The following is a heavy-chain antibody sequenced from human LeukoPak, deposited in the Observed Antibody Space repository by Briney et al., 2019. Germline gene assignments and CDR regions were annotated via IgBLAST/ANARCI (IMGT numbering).Heavy chain of an antibody. CDR3: ARGVMNALFAFDI. D-gene: IGHD2-8*02. J-gene: IGHJ3*02. CDR1: GDSISDYY. V-gene: IGHV4-4*07. Sequence: PSETLYLTCTVSGDSISDYYWSWIRQPAGKGLELIGRIYTNGITNYNPSLKSRVTTSVDTSKNQLSFRLSSVTAADTAVYYCARGVMNALFAFDIWGQGTMVTASP. CDR2: IYTNGIT.